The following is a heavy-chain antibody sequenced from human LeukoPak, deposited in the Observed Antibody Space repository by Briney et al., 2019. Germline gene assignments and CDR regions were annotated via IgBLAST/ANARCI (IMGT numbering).Heavy chain of an antibody. CDR1: GGSFSGYY. CDR2: INHSGST. D-gene: IGHD2-15*01. V-gene: IGHV4-34*01. J-gene: IGHJ3*02. Sequence: SETLSLTCAVYGGSFSGYYWSWIRQPPGKGLEWIGEINHSGSTNYNPSLKSRVTISLEMSKNQFSLKLGSVTAADTAVYYCAMTKVVAATYDAFDIWGRGTMVTVSS. CDR3: AMTKVVAATYDAFDI.